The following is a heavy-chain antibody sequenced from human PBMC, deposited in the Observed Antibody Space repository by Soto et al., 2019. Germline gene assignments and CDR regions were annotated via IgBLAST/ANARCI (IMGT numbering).Heavy chain of an antibody. D-gene: IGHD6-19*01. CDR2: VWYDGSNK. Sequence: GGSLILSCAASGLSFISYGMHWVRQAPRKGLEWVAVVWYDGSNKYYADSVKGRFTISRDNSKNTLYLHMNSLSAEDTAVYYCARDVPLYSCGWESNWFDPWGQGTLVTVSS. CDR1: GLSFISYG. V-gene: IGHV3-33*01. J-gene: IGHJ5*02. CDR3: ARDVPLYSCGWESNWFDP.